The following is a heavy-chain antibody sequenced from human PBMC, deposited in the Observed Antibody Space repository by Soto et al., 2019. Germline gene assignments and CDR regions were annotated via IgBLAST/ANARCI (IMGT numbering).Heavy chain of an antibody. V-gene: IGHV3-48*03. J-gene: IGHJ3*02. CDR3: ARETLRDAIDI. Sequence: PGGSLRLSCVASGFDFRSYEMNWVRRAPGKGLEWVSNIRANDESIYYADSVKGRVSVSRGNAKNSLFLEMNSLRVDDTAVYYCARETLRDAIDIWGQGTRGTVS. CDR2: IRANDESI. CDR1: GFDFRSYE.